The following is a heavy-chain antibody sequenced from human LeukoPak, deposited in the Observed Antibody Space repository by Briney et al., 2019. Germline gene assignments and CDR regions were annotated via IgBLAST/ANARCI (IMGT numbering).Heavy chain of an antibody. J-gene: IGHJ4*02. V-gene: IGHV3-30*02. CDR2: IRYDGSNK. CDR3: AKDVTNYDGDDY. D-gene: IGHD3-3*01. CDR1: GFTFSSYG. Sequence: GGSLRLSCAAAGFTFSSYGMHWVRQAPGKGLEWVAFIRYDGSNKYYADSVKGRFTISRDNSKNTLYLQMNSLRAEDTAVYYCAKDVTNYDGDDYWGQGTLVTVSS.